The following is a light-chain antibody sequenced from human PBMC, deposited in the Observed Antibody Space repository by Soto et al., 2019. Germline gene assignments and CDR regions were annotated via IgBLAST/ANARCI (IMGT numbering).Light chain of an antibody. CDR3: QQYCSSGT. CDR1: QNIYTW. Sequence: QVHQSPSPLSASVGDRVTITCRASQNIYTWLAWYQQKPGIAPKLLIHKASTLESGVPSRFSGSGYGTDFTLTISRLEPDGFAVYYCQQYCSSGTFCQGTKVDIK. V-gene: IGKV1-5*03. CDR2: KAS. J-gene: IGKJ1*01.